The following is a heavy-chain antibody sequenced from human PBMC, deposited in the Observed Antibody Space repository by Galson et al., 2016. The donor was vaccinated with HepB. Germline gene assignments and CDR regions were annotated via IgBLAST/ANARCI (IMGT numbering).Heavy chain of an antibody. Sequence: ETLSLTCTVSGGSVSGGSDYWTWMRQPPGKGLEWIGYIYYSGGTKTKYSPSLKSRVTISVDTSKNQFSLNLSSATAADTAIYYCARDSPYGPGAYYFDYWGQGTLVTVSS. CDR1: GGSVSGGSDY. CDR3: ARDSPYGPGAYYFDY. J-gene: IGHJ4*02. CDR2: IYYSGGTKT. D-gene: IGHD7-27*01. V-gene: IGHV4-61*01.